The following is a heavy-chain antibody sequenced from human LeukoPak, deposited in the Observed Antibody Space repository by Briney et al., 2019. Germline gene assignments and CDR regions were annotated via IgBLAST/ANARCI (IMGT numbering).Heavy chain of an antibody. Sequence: GGSLRLSCAASGFTFSSYGMHWVRQAPGKGLEWVAFIRYDGSNKYYADSVKGRFTISRDNSKNTLYLQMNSLRPEDTAVYFCAKDRHDYLDYWGQGTLVTVSS. J-gene: IGHJ4*02. V-gene: IGHV3-30*02. CDR3: AKDRHDYLDY. CDR1: GFTFSSYG. CDR2: IRYDGSNK.